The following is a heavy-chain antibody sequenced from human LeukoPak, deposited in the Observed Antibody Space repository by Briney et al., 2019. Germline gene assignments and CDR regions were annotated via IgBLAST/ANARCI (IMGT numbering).Heavy chain of an antibody. Sequence: GGSLRLSCAASGFTFSDYYMDWVRQTPGKGLEWVGRIRIRAKGYTTDYGASVKGRFIISRDDSKNSVYLQMNSLQSEDTAVYYCVRDVWWTYDYWGQGTLVTVSS. D-gene: IGHD2-8*02. CDR1: GFTFSDYY. CDR3: VRDVWWTYDY. CDR2: IRIRAKGYTT. J-gene: IGHJ4*02. V-gene: IGHV3-72*01.